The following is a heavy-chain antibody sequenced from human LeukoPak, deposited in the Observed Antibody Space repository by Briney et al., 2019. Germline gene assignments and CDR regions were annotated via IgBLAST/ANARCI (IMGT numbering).Heavy chain of an antibody. V-gene: IGHV3-11*01. Sequence: AGGSLRLSCAASGFTFSDYYMSWIRQAPGKGLEWVSYISSSGSTLYYADSVKGRITISRDNAKNSLYLQMNTLRAEDTAVYYCAKGSAAVRPYYFDYWGQGTLVAVSS. D-gene: IGHD3-10*01. CDR1: GFTFSDYY. CDR3: AKGSAAVRPYYFDY. J-gene: IGHJ4*02. CDR2: ISSSGSTL.